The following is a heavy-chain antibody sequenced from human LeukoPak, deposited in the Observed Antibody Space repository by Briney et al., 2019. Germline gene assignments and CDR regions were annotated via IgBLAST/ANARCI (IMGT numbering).Heavy chain of an antibody. D-gene: IGHD4-17*01. J-gene: IGHJ5*02. V-gene: IGHV3-66*01. CDR3: ARAQGDYGCDP. CDR1: GFTLTSNY. CDR2: TYSGGST. Sequence: GSLRLSCEASGFTLTSNYMTWARQAPGKGLEWVSITYSGGSTYYAGSVKGRFTISRDNSKNTLYLQMNSLRAEDTAVYYCARAQGDYGCDPWGQGTLVTVSS.